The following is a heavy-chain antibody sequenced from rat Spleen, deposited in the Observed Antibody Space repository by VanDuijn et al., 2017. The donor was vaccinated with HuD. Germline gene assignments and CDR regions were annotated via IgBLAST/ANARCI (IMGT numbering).Heavy chain of an antibody. J-gene: IGHJ3*01. CDR1: GFTFSNYD. V-gene: IGHV5-25*01. CDR2: ISTSGGSN. Sequence: EVQLVESGGGLVQPGRSLKLSCAASGFTFSNYDMAWVRQAPTKGLEWVASISTSGGSNYYRDSVKGRFTVSRDNAKSTLYLQMDSLRSEDTANYYFARHDGFAYWGQGTLGTVAS. CDR3: ARHDGFAY.